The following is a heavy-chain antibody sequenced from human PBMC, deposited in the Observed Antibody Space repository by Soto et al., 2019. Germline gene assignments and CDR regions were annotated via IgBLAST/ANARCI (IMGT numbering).Heavy chain of an antibody. CDR2: ISGSGGST. CDR3: AKFLSPLKAKVLECASGFDP. D-gene: IGHD3-3*01. J-gene: IGHJ5*02. Sequence: PGGSLRLSCAASGFTFSSYAMSWVRQAPGKGLEWVSAISGSGGSTFYADSVKGRFTISRDNSKNTLFLQMNSLRAEDTAVYFCAKFLSPLKAKVLECASGFDPWGQGTLVTVSS. V-gene: IGHV3-23*01. CDR1: GFTFSSYA.